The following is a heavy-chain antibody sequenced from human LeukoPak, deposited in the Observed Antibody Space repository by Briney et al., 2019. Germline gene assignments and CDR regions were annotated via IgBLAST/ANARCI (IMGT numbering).Heavy chain of an antibody. V-gene: IGHV4-34*01. CDR2: INHSGST. CDR1: GGSFSGYY. Sequence: SETLSLTCAVYGGSFSGYYWSWIRQPPGKGLEWIGEINHSGSTNYNPSLKSRVTISVDTSKNQFSPKLSSVTAADTAVYYCARAGGHYDILTGYYHYWGQGTLVTVSS. CDR3: ARAGGHYDILTGYYHY. J-gene: IGHJ4*02. D-gene: IGHD3-9*01.